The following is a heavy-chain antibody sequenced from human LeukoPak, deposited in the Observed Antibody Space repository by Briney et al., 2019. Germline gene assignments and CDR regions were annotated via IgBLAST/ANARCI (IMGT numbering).Heavy chain of an antibody. J-gene: IGHJ5*02. CDR1: GGSISSGGYY. CDR2: IYYSGCT. V-gene: IGHV4-31*03. CDR3: ARDSLNNWFDP. Sequence: PSQTLSLTCTVSGGSISSGGYYWSWIRQHPGKGLEWIGYIYYSGCTYYNPSLKSRVTISVDTSKNQFSLKLSFVTATDTAVYYCARDSLNNWFDPWGQGTLVTVSS.